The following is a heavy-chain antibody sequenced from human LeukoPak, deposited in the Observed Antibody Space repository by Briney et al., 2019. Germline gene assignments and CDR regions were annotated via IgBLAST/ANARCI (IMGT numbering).Heavy chain of an antibody. CDR2: ISSSSSYI. J-gene: IGHJ6*02. V-gene: IGHV3-21*01. CDR3: ARINYYYGMDV. Sequence: GGSLRLSCAASGFTFSSYSMNWVRQAPGRGREWVSSISSSSSYIYYADSVKGRFTISRDNAKNSLYLQMNSLRAEDTAVYYCARINYYYGMDVWGQGTTVTVSS. D-gene: IGHD3-16*01. CDR1: GFTFSSYS.